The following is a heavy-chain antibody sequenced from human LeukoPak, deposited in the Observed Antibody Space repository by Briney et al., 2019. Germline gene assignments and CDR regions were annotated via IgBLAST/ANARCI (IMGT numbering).Heavy chain of an antibody. CDR2: FNSDGRST. V-gene: IGHV3-74*01. J-gene: IGHJ4*02. CDR1: GFTFSTYW. CDR3: VRDFRSADY. Sequence: GSLRLSCAASGFTFSTYWMHWVRQAPGKGLVWASRFNSDGRSTYYADSVKGRFTISRDNARNTVYLQMNSLRVEDTAVYYCVRDFRSADYWGQGTLVTVSS.